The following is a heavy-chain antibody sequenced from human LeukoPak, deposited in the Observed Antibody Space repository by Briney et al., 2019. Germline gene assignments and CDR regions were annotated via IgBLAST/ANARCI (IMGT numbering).Heavy chain of an antibody. Sequence: GGSLRLSCAASGFIFSDHWMHWVRQAPGKGLVWLSRINNDGSSTIYADSVKGRFTFSRDNAENTLFLEMSSLRVEDTTVYFCVRERNNFWSGHHSIFDSWGQGTLVTVSS. V-gene: IGHV3-74*01. D-gene: IGHD3-3*01. J-gene: IGHJ4*02. CDR3: VRERNNFWSGHHSIFDS. CDR2: INNDGSST. CDR1: GFIFSDHW.